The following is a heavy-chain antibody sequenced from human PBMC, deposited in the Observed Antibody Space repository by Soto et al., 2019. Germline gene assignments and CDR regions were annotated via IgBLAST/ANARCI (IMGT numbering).Heavy chain of an antibody. D-gene: IGHD3-22*01. Sequence: ASVKVSCKASGYTFTIYGISWVRQAPGQGLEWMGWISAYNGNTNYAQKLQGRVTMTTDTSTSTAYMELRSLRSDDTAVYYCALSEYYYDSSALDPWGQGTLVTVSS. V-gene: IGHV1-18*01. CDR1: GYTFTIYG. CDR2: ISAYNGNT. J-gene: IGHJ5*02. CDR3: ALSEYYYDSSALDP.